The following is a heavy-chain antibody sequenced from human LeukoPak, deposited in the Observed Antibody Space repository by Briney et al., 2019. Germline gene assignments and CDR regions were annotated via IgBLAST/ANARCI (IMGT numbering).Heavy chain of an antibody. J-gene: IGHJ5*02. D-gene: IGHD2-2*01. CDR1: EFIFSSYE. Sequence: GGSLRLSCIASEFIFSSYEMNWVRQAPGKGLEWVANIKQDGSEKYYVDSVKGRFTISRDNAKNSLYLQMNSLRAEDTAVYYCARDDCSSISCYHNWFDPWGQGTLVTVSS. V-gene: IGHV3-7*01. CDR2: IKQDGSEK. CDR3: ARDDCSSISCYHNWFDP.